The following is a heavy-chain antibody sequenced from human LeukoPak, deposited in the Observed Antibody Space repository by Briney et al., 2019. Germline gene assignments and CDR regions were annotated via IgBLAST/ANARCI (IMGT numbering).Heavy chain of an antibody. CDR2: INHSGST. J-gene: IGHJ6*02. D-gene: IGHD6-13*01. CDR1: GGSFSGYY. CDR3: ARDLLIAAAGIDYYYGMDV. V-gene: IGHV4-34*01. Sequence: SETLSLTCAVYGGSFSGYYWSWIRQPPGKGLEWIGEINHSGSTNYNPSLKSRVTISVDTSKNQFSLKLSSVTAADTAVYYCARDLLIAAAGIDYYYGMDVWGQGTTVTVSS.